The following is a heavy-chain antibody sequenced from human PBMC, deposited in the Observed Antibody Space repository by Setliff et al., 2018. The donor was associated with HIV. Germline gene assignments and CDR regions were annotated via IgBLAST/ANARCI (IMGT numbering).Heavy chain of an antibody. J-gene: IGHJ6*03. CDR3: ARTLSTMVKTDGYYDYYYMDV. CDR2: IYYTGST. D-gene: IGHD3-10*01. CDR1: GGSVGSGSYY. Sequence: SETLSLTCTVSGGSVGSGSYYWSWVRQPPGKGLEWIGYIYYTGSTNYNPSLKSRLTISVDTSKNQFSLNLSSVTAADTAVYYCARTLSTMVKTDGYYDYYYMDVWGKGTTVTVSS. V-gene: IGHV4-61*01.